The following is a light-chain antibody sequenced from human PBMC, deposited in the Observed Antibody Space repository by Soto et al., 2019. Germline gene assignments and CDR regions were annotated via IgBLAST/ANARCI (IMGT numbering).Light chain of an antibody. V-gene: IGLV2-14*01. Sequence: QSALTQPASVSGSPGQSITTSCTGTSSDVGAYNYVSWYQQYPGKAPKLMIYGVTNRPSGVSNRFSGSKTGNTASLTISGLQAEDEADYYCFSHRGGDSHVFGTGTKLTVL. CDR3: FSHRGGDSHV. J-gene: IGLJ1*01. CDR1: SSDVGAYNY. CDR2: GVT.